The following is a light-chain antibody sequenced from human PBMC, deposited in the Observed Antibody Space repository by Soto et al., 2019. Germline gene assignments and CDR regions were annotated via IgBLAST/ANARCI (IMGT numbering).Light chain of an antibody. Sequence: QSALTQPASVSGSPGQSITISCTGTSSDVGSYNLVSWYQQHPGKDPKLLIYEGSKRPSGVSNRFSGSKSGNTASLTISGLQAEDEADYYCCSYARSSTWVFGGGTKVTVL. CDR3: CSYARSSTWV. V-gene: IGLV2-23*01. CDR2: EGS. CDR1: SSDVGSYNL. J-gene: IGLJ3*02.